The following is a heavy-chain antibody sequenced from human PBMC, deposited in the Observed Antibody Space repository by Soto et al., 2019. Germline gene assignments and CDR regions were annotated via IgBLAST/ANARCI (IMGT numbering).Heavy chain of an antibody. CDR2: ISGSGGST. V-gene: IGHV3-23*01. Sequence: RLSCAASGFTFSSYAMSWVRQAPGKGLEWVSAISGSGGSTYYADSVKGRFTISRDNSKNTLYLQMNKLRAEDTAVYYCAKDHITIFGVVSSRHDFDTLNQGPLV. CDR3: AKDHITIFGVVSSRHDFDT. CDR1: GFTFSSYA. J-gene: IGHJ3*02. D-gene: IGHD3-3*01.